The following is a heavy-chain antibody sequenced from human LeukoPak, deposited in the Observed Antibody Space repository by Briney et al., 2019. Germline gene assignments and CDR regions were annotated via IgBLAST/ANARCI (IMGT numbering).Heavy chain of an antibody. Sequence: GGSLRLSCAASGFTFSSYGMHWVRQAPGKGLEWVAVISYDGSNKYYADSVKGRFTISRDNSKNTLYLQMNSLRAEDTAVYYCAKSREEWLVWDYFDYWGQGTLVTVSS. CDR3: AKSREEWLVWDYFDY. CDR2: ISYDGSNK. V-gene: IGHV3-30*18. J-gene: IGHJ4*02. CDR1: GFTFSSYG. D-gene: IGHD6-19*01.